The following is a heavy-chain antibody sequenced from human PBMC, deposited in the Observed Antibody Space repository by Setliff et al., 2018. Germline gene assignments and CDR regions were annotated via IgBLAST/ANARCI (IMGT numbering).Heavy chain of an antibody. D-gene: IGHD3-9*01. J-gene: IGHJ4*02. V-gene: IGHV1-46*01. CDR2: IDPSGTRT. CDR1: GYSFTDYY. Sequence: GASVKVSCKASGYSFTDYYMHWVRQAPGQGLEWMGVIDPSGTRTVSAQSFKGRITLTRDTSTDTAYMEVNSLKSEDTAVYFCASDLMGFWGQGTLVTVSS. CDR3: ASDLMGF.